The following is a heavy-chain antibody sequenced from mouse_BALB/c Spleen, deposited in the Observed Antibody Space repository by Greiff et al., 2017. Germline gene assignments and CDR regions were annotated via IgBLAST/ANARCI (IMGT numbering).Heavy chain of an antibody. V-gene: IGHV2-6-5*01. D-gene: IGHD2-4*01. CDR2: IWGGGST. CDR1: GFSLTDYG. Sequence: VKLQESGPGLVAPSQSLSITCTVSGFSLTDYGVSWIRQPPGKGLEWLGVIWGGGSTYYNSALKSRLSISKDNSKSQVFLKMNSLQTDDTAMYYCAKQGYDDDDVAWFAYWGQGTLGTVSA. J-gene: IGHJ3*01. CDR3: AKQGYDDDDVAWFAY.